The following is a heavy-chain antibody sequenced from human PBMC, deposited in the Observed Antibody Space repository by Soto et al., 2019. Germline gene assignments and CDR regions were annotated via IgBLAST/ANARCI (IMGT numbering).Heavy chain of an antibody. J-gene: IGHJ6*03. D-gene: IGHD6-6*01. CDR3: TTVSQLVSRPYYYYYMDV. CDR1: GFTFSNAW. Sequence: GGSLRLSCAASGFTFSNAWMSWVRQAPGKGLEWVGRIKSKTDGGTTDYAAPVKGRFTISRDDSKNTLYLQMNSLKTEDTAVYYCTTVSQLVSRPYYYYYMDVWGKGTTVTVSS. CDR2: IKSKTDGGTT. V-gene: IGHV3-15*01.